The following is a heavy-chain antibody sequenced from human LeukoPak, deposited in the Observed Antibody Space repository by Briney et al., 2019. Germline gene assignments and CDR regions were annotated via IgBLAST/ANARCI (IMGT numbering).Heavy chain of an antibody. J-gene: IGHJ4*02. CDR3: ARGLTVTPIDY. CDR2: INPNSGGT. V-gene: IGHV1-2*02. CDR1: GYTFTGYY. D-gene: IGHD4-17*01. Sequence: ASVKVSCKASGYTFTGYYVHWVRQAPGQGLEWMGWINPNSGGTNYAQNFQGRVTMTRDTSISTAYMELSRLKSDDTAVYYCARGLTVTPIDYWGQGTLVTVSS.